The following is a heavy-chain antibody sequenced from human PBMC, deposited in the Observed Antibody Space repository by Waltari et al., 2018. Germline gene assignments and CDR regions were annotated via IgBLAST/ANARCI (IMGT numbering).Heavy chain of an antibody. D-gene: IGHD3-16*01. J-gene: IGHJ6*03. CDR3: ARDQEGGNYYYYYMDV. CDR2: INSDGSST. V-gene: IGHV3-74*01. Sequence: EVQLVESGGGLVQPGGSLSLSCAASGLPFSSYWMHWVRQRPGKGLVWVSRINSDGSSTSYADSVKGRFTISRDNAKNTLYLQMNSLRAEDTAVYYCARDQEGGNYYYYYMDVWGKGTTVTVSS. CDR1: GLPFSSYW.